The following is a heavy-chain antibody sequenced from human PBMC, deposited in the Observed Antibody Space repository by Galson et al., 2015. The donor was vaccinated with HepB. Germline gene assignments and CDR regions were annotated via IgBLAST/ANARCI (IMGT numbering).Heavy chain of an antibody. V-gene: IGHV3-30-3*01. Sequence: SLRLSCAASGFTFSSYAMHWVRQAPGKGLEWVAVISYDGSNKYYADSVKGRFTISRDNSKNTLYLQMNSLRAEDTAVYYCARDLGWLPGVYYYGMDVWGQGTTVTVSS. D-gene: IGHD5-24*01. CDR2: ISYDGSNK. CDR3: ARDLGWLPGVYYYGMDV. J-gene: IGHJ6*02. CDR1: GFTFSSYA.